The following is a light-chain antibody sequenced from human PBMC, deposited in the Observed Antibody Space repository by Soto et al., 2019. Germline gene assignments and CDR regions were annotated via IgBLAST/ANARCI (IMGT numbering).Light chain of an antibody. CDR1: QSILDRSKNKYY. V-gene: IGKV4-1*01. J-gene: IGKJ1*01. Sequence: DIVMTQSPDSLAVYLGERATFNCKSSQSILDRSKNKYYLAWYQKKSGQPPKLLIYWSSLRESGVPDRFTGSGSGTDFTLTISSLQAEDVAVYYCQQYFTSPWTFGQGTKVEI. CDR2: WSS. CDR3: QQYFTSPWT.